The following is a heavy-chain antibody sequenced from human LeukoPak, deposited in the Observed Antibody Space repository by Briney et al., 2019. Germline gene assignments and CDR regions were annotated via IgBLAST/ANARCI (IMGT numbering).Heavy chain of an antibody. CDR3: AKGPRASGWTYFDY. J-gene: IGHJ4*02. D-gene: IGHD6-19*01. Sequence: PGGSLRLSCAASGFTFSSYAMSWVRQAPGKGLEWVSVISGSGGSTYSAESVKGRFTISRDNSRNTLYLQMNSLRVEATAVYYCAKGPRASGWTYFDYWGQGTLVTVSS. CDR1: GFTFSSYA. V-gene: IGHV3-23*01. CDR2: ISGSGGST.